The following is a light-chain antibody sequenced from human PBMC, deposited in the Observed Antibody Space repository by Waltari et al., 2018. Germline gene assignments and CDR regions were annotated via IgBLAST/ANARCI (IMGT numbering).Light chain of an antibody. CDR2: KDN. J-gene: IGLJ2*01. CDR1: TPTIGNNF. Sequence: QSVMTQPPSLSGTPGQTVTISCSGSTPTIGNNFVFCYQQLAGTAPKLLIYKDNQRPSGVPDRFSGSKSGTSASLAISGLQSDDEADYYCAAWDDSDGGRVVFGGGTTLTVL. V-gene: IGLV1-47*01. CDR3: AAWDDSDGGRVV.